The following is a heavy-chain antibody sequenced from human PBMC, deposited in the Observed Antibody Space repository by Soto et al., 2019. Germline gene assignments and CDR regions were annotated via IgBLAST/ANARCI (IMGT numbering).Heavy chain of an antibody. CDR3: ARESSSSWYSYFDY. J-gene: IGHJ4*02. CDR1: GGSISSDGYY. V-gene: IGHV4-31*03. CDR2: IYYSGST. Sequence: QVQLQESGPGLVKPSQTLSLTCTVSGGSISSDGYYWSWIRQHPGKGLEWIGYIYYSGSTYSNPSLKSRVIISVDTSKNQFSLKLSSVTAADTAVYYCARESSSSWYSYFDYWGQGTLVTVSS. D-gene: IGHD6-13*01.